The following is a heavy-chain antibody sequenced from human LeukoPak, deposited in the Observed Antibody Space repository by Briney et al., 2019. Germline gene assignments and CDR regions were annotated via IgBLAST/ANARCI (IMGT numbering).Heavy chain of an antibody. D-gene: IGHD6-19*01. CDR3: ARAVAGTLYYYYYMDV. CDR2: MNPNSGNT. Sequence: ASVKVSCKASGYTFTGYYMHWVRQAPGQGLEWMGWMNPNSGNTGYAQKFQGRVTITRNTSISTAYMELSSLRSEDTAVYYCARAVAGTLYYYYYMDVWGKGTTVTVSS. J-gene: IGHJ6*03. V-gene: IGHV1-8*03. CDR1: GYTFTGYY.